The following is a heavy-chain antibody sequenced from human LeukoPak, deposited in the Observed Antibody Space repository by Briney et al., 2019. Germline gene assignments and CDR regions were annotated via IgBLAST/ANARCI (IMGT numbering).Heavy chain of an antibody. Sequence: GGSLRLSCGTAGFPFSSHSMKWVRQAPGKGLEWVSYISSTGSAIYYADSVKGRFTVSRDNAKDSLYLQMNSLRDEDTAVYYCARVRGNPYYFDHWGQGTLVTVSS. CDR2: ISSTGSAI. D-gene: IGHD1-14*01. V-gene: IGHV3-48*02. CDR1: GFPFSSHS. CDR3: ARVRGNPYYFDH. J-gene: IGHJ4*02.